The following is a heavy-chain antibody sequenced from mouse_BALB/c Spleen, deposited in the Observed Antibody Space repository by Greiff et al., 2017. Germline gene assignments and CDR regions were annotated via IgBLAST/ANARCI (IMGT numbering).Heavy chain of an antibody. CDR1: GFTFSSYG. D-gene: IGHD2-1*01. Sequence: EVMLVESGGGLVQPGGSLKLSCAASGFTFSSYGMSWVRQTPDKRLELVATINSNGGSTYYPDSVKGRFTISRDNAKNTLYLQMSSLKSEDTAMYYCARDRGNYEAYWGQGTLVTVAA. CDR2: INSNGGST. CDR3: ARDRGNYEAY. V-gene: IGHV5-6-3*01. J-gene: IGHJ3*01.